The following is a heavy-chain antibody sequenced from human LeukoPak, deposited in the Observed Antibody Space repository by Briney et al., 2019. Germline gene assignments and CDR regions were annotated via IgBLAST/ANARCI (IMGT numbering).Heavy chain of an antibody. CDR1: GFTFSSYA. V-gene: IGHV3-30*04. D-gene: IGHD5-12*01. Sequence: PGGSLRLSCAASGFTFSSYAMHWVRQAPGKGLEWVAVISYDGSNKYYADSVKGRFTISRDNSKNTLYLQMNSLRAEDTAVYYCARDLGPYSGYEPIDYWGQGTLVTVSS. J-gene: IGHJ4*02. CDR2: ISYDGSNK. CDR3: ARDLGPYSGYEPIDY.